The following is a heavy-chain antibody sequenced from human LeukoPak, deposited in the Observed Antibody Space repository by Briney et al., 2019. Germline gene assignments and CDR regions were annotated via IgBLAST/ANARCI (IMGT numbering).Heavy chain of an antibody. D-gene: IGHD3-22*01. Sequence: GGSLRLSCAASGFTFDDYGMSWVRQAPGQGLAWVSRVNTDGSSTTYAESVKGRFTISKDNAKNTLYLQMNGLRAEDTAVYYCARELGVGVIGDAFDIWGQGTVVTASS. J-gene: IGHJ3*02. V-gene: IGHV3-74*01. CDR2: VNTDGSST. CDR1: GFTFDDYG. CDR3: ARELGVGVIGDAFDI.